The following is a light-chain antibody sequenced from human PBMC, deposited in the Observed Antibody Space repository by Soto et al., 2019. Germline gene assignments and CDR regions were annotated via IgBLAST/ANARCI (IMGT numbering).Light chain of an antibody. J-gene: IGLJ2*01. CDR1: SSNIGSNT. Sequence: QSVLTQPPSASGTPGQRVTISCSGSSSNIGSNTVNWYQHLPGTAPKLLIYSNNQLPSGVPDRFSGSKSGTSASLAISGRQSEDEADYYCAAWDDSLNGPVFGGGTKLTVL. V-gene: IGLV1-44*01. CDR2: SNN. CDR3: AAWDDSLNGPV.